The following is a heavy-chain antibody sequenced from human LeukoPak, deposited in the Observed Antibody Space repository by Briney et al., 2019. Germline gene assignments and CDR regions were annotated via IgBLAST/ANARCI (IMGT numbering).Heavy chain of an antibody. V-gene: IGHV3-23*01. CDR2: ISGSGGGT. CDR1: GFTFSSYA. J-gene: IGHJ4*02. D-gene: IGHD2-15*01. Sequence: GGSLRLSCAASGFTFSSYAMSWVRQAPGKGLEWVSAISGSGGGTYYADSVKGRFTISRDNSKNTLYLQMNSLRAEDTAVYYCAKASEPLIVVVVAATSWGQGTLVTVSS. CDR3: AKASEPLIVVVVAATS.